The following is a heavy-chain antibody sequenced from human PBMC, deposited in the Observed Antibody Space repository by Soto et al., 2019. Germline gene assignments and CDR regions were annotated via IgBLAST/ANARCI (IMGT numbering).Heavy chain of an antibody. CDR3: ARDGQSLAPYALDV. D-gene: IGHD6-19*01. V-gene: IGHV3-33*01. J-gene: IGHJ6*02. CDR2: IWYDGSNK. CDR1: GFTFSGHA. Sequence: QVQVVESGGGVVQPGRSLRLSCTASGFTFSGHAMHWVRQPPGKGLEWVAQIWYDGSNKYYADSVKGRFTISRENSKNKLYVQMDSLRVEDTAVYYCARDGQSLAPYALDVWGQGTSVTVSS.